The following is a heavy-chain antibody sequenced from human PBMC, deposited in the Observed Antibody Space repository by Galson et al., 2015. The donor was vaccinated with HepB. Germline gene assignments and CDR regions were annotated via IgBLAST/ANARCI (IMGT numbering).Heavy chain of an antibody. Sequence: SLRLSCAASGFTFSSYWMSWVRQAPGKGLEWVANIKQDGSGKYYVDSVKGRFTISRDNAKNSLYLQMNSLGAEDTAVYYCARDPSPYYYGSGSFKYFDYWGQGTLVTVSS. CDR1: GFTFSSYW. CDR3: ARDPSPYYYGSGSFKYFDY. D-gene: IGHD3-10*01. J-gene: IGHJ4*02. V-gene: IGHV3-7*03. CDR2: IKQDGSGK.